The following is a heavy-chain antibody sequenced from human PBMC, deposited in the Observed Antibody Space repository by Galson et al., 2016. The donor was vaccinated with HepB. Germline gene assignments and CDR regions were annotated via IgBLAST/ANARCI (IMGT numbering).Heavy chain of an antibody. D-gene: IGHD4-17*01. Sequence: TLSLTCTVSGVSISNYFWSWIRQPPGKGLEWIGFIYSSGRTNYNPSLKSRVTISVDTSKNQFSLKLSSVTAADTAVYYCARGDNPDYGDYASAYYYMDVWGKGTTVTVSS. V-gene: IGHV4-59*12. J-gene: IGHJ6*03. CDR2: IYSSGRT. CDR1: GVSISNYF. CDR3: ARGDNPDYGDYASAYYYMDV.